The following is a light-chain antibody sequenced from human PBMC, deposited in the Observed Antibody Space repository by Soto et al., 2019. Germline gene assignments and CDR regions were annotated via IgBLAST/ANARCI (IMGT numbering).Light chain of an antibody. J-gene: IGKJ5*01. CDR2: DTS. CDR1: QSLANSF. CDR3: QQYGTSEII. Sequence: FVLTQSQGTLSLSPGERASLSCRASQSLANSFIAWYQQKPGQAPRLLIYDTSSRASGIPGRFSGSGSGTDFTLTISRLETEDFAVFYCQQYGTSEIIFGQGTRLEI. V-gene: IGKV3-20*01.